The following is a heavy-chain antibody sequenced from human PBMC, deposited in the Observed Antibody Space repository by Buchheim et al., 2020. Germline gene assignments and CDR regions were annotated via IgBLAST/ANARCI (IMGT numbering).Heavy chain of an antibody. Sequence: QVQLQESGPGLVKPSGTLSLTCAVTGGSISSDTWWNWVRQPPGKGLVWFGEIFHCGSTNYNPFLKSRLTISLAHSKNHFSPTFTSRAAADTAVYYCATVESGGTGRFDPWGQG. J-gene: IGHJ5*02. CDR1: GGSISSDTW. CDR2: IFHCGST. D-gene: IGHD2-15*01. CDR3: ATVESGGTGRFDP. V-gene: IGHV4-4*02.